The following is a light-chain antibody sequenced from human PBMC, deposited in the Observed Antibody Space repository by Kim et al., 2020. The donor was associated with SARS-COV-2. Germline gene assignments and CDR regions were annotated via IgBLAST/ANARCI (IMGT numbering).Light chain of an antibody. CDR1: SGCGNYK. CDR2: VGTGGIVG. J-gene: IGLJ3*02. V-gene: IGLV9-49*01. CDR3: GADHGSGSNFVWV. Sequence: CTLSSGCGNYKVNWYQQRPGKGARCEMRVGTGGIVGSKGDGIPDRFSVLGSGLNRYQTIKNIQEEDESDYHCGADHGSGSNFVWVFGGGTQLTVL.